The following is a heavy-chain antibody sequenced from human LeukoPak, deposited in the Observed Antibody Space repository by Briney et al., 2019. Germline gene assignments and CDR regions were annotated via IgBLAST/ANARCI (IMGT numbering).Heavy chain of an antibody. J-gene: IGHJ4*02. CDR1: GGSISSYY. D-gene: IGHD3-22*01. CDR3: AREVYDSSVLDY. V-gene: IGHV4-59*01. Sequence: SETLSLTCTVSGGSISSYYWSWIRQPPGKGLEWIGYIYYSGSTNYNPSLKSRVTISVDTSKNQFSLKLSSVTAADTAVYYCAREVYDSSVLDYWGQGTLVTVSS. CDR2: IYYSGST.